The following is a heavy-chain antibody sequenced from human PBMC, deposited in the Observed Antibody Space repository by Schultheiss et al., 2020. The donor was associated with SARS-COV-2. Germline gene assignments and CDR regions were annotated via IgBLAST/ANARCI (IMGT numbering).Heavy chain of an antibody. CDR1: GFTFSSYG. CDR3: AKDSATYYDFWSGYFRYYGMDV. CDR2: ISYDGSNK. Sequence: GGSLRLSCAASGFTFSSYGMHWVRQAPGKGLEWVAVISYDGSNKYYADSVKGRFTISRDNSKNTLYLQMNSLRAEDTAVYYCAKDSATYYDFWSGYFRYYGMDVWGQGTTVTVSS. V-gene: IGHV3-30*18. J-gene: IGHJ6*02. D-gene: IGHD3-3*01.